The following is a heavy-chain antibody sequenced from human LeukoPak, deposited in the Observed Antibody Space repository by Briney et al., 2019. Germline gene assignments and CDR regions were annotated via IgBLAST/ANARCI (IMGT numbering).Heavy chain of an antibody. CDR1: GFTFSSYW. J-gene: IGHJ4*02. CDR2: IKQDGNER. D-gene: IGHD3-10*01. CDR3: ARVQLLWFGEPMRGGFDY. V-gene: IGHV3-7*01. Sequence: GGSLRLSCAASGFTFSSYWMSWVRQAPGKGLEWVANIKQDGNERNYVDSVKGRFTISRDNAKNSLYLQMNSLRAEDTAVYYCARVQLLWFGEPMRGGFDYWGQGTLVTVSS.